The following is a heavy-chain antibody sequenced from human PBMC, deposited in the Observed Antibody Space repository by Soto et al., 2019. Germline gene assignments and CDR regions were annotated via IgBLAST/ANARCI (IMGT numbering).Heavy chain of an antibody. Sequence: QVQLVQSGVEVKKPGASVKVSCKASGYTVISHGISWVRQAPGQGLEWLGWISGKNGNTNYAQKLQGRVTLTTDTSTSTAYMELRSLRSDATAVYYCARVSSSIVVVPDYGMDVWGQGTTVTVSS. J-gene: IGHJ6*02. V-gene: IGHV1-18*04. CDR1: GYTVISHG. CDR3: ARVSSSIVVVPDYGMDV. D-gene: IGHD2-15*01. CDR2: ISGKNGNT.